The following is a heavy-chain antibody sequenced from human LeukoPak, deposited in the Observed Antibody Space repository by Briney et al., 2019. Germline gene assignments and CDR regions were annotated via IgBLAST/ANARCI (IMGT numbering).Heavy chain of an antibody. CDR1: GYSFTTYW. CDR2: IYPADSDI. CDR3: ARQEYCSGASCYTWFDP. D-gene: IGHD2-15*01. Sequence: GESLKISCKASGYSFTTYWIGWVRQMPGKGLEWMGIIYPADSDIRYSPSFQGQVTISADKSISTAYLQWNSLKASDTAMYYCARQEYCSGASCYTWFDPWGQGTLVTVSS. V-gene: IGHV5-51*01. J-gene: IGHJ5*02.